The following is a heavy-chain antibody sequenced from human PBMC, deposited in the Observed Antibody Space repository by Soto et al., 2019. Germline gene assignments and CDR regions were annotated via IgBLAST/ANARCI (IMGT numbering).Heavy chain of an antibody. J-gene: IGHJ4*02. CDR2: ISYDGSNK. Sequence: QVQLVESGGGVVQPGRSLRLSCAASGFTFSSYGMHWVRQAPGKGLEWVAVISYDGSNKYYADSVKGRFTISRDNSKNTRYLQMNSLRAEDTAVYYWAEDLGLEAAAGAYWGQGTLVTVSS. CDR1: GFTFSSYG. CDR3: AEDLGLEAAAGAY. V-gene: IGHV3-30*18. D-gene: IGHD6-13*01.